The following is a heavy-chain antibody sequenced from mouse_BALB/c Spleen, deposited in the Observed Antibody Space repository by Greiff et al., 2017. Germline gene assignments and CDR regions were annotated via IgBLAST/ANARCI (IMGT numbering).Heavy chain of an antibody. Sequence: EVKLVESGGGLVQPGGSLRLSCATSGFTFTDYYMSWVRQPPGKALEWLGFIRNKANGYTTEYSASVKGRFTISRDNSQSILYLQMNTLRAEDSATYYCARDKATSSYDYFDYWGQGTTLTVSS. V-gene: IGHV7-3*02. CDR3: ARDKATSSYDYFDY. D-gene: IGHD1-1*01. CDR1: GFTFTDYY. CDR2: IRNKANGYTT. J-gene: IGHJ2*01.